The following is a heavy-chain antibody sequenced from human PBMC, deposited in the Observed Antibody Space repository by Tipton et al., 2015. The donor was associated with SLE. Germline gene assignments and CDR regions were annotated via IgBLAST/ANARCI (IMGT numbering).Heavy chain of an antibody. CDR2: IRYDGANK. J-gene: IGHJ4*02. CDR3: AKDLAYRGGLDY. D-gene: IGHD2-21*01. CDR1: GFTFTSYG. Sequence: SLRLSCTASGFTFTSYGMHWVRQAPGKGLEWLAFIRYDGANKYCADSVKDRFSISRDHYKNTLYLQMNSLSAEDTAVYYCAKDLAYRGGLDYWGQGTLVTVSS. V-gene: IGHV3-30*02.